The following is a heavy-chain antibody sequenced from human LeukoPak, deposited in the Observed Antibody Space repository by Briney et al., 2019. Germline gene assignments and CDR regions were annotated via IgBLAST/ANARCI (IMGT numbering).Heavy chain of an antibody. D-gene: IGHD1-26*01. CDR2: INHSGST. CDR1: GGSFTNYY. Sequence: KPSETLSLTCAVYGGSFTNYYWSWIRQSPGKGLEWIGEINHSGSTNYNPSLKSRATISVDTSKNQFSLNLSSVTAADTAVYYCASYSVNWGQGTLVTVSS. J-gene: IGHJ4*02. V-gene: IGHV4-34*01. CDR3: ASYSVN.